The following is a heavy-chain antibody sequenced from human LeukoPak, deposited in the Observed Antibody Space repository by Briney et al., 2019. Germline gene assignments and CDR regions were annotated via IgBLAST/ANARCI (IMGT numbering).Heavy chain of an antibody. D-gene: IGHD5-18*01. CDR2: INPNSGGT. Sequence: ASVKVSCKASGYTFTGYYMHWVRQAPGQGLEWMGRINPNSGGTNYAQKFQGWVTMTRDAPISTAYMELSRLRSDDTAVYYCARSLAREDTADTFDYWGQGTLVTVSS. V-gene: IGHV1-2*04. CDR1: GYTFTGYY. J-gene: IGHJ4*02. CDR3: ARSLAREDTADTFDY.